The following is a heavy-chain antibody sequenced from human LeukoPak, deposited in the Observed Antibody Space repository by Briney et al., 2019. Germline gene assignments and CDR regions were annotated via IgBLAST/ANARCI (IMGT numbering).Heavy chain of an antibody. J-gene: IGHJ6*03. CDR2: IYHSGST. Sequence: SETLSLTCTVSGYSISSGYYWGWIRQPPGKGLEWIGSIYHSGSTYYNPSLKSRVTISVDTSKNQFSLKLSSVTAADTAVYYCARVTVTSGYMDVWGKGTTVTVSS. D-gene: IGHD2-21*02. CDR1: GYSISSGYY. V-gene: IGHV4-38-2*02. CDR3: ARVTVTSGYMDV.